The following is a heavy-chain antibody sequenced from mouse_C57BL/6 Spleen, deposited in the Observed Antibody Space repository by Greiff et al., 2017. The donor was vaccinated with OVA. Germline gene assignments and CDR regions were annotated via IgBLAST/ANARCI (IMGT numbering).Heavy chain of an antibody. CDR3: ARGGDSNPFAY. V-gene: IGHV5-16*01. J-gene: IGHJ3*01. D-gene: IGHD2-5*01. Sequence: EVKLMESEGGLVQPGSSMKLSCTASGFTFSDYYMAWVRQVPEKGLEWVANINYDGSSTYYLDSLKSRFIISRENAKNILYLQMSSLKSEDTATYYCARGGDSNPFAYWGQGTLVTVSA. CDR1: GFTFSDYY. CDR2: INYDGSST.